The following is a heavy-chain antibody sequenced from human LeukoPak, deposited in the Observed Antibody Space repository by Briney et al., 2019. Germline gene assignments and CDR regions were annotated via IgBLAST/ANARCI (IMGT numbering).Heavy chain of an antibody. V-gene: IGHV3-7*01. Sequence: GGSLRLSCAASGFTFSNYWMNWVRQAPGKGPQWAANIKQDGSEKYYVDSVKGRFTISRDNAKNSLYLQMNSLRAEDTAVYYCARNPNLAVAGSPWLYYYMDVWGKGTTVTISS. CDR1: GFTFSNYW. J-gene: IGHJ6*03. CDR3: ARNPNLAVAGSPWLYYYMDV. D-gene: IGHD6-19*01. CDR2: IKQDGSEK.